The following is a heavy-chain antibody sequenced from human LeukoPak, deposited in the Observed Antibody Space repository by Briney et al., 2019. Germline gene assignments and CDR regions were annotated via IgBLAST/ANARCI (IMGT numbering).Heavy chain of an antibody. CDR1: GYTFTSYY. CDR3: ARDNRRLWAYYYDSSGYRSAHFDY. J-gene: IGHJ4*02. D-gene: IGHD3-22*01. V-gene: IGHV1-46*01. CDR2: INPNGGST. Sequence: ASVNLSCKASGYTFTSYYMHWVRQAPGQGLEWMGIINPNGGSTSYAQKFQGRVTMTKDMSTSTVYMELSSLRSEDTAVYYCARDNRRLWAYYYDSSGYRSAHFDYWGQGTLVTVSS.